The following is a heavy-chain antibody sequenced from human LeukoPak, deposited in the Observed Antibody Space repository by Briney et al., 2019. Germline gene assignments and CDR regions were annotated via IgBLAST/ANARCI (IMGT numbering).Heavy chain of an antibody. V-gene: IGHV1-8*03. CDR1: GYTFTSYD. CDR3: ARGSIVRDRNYNWFDP. CDR2: MNPNSGNT. J-gene: IGHJ5*02. Sequence: AASVKVSCKASGYTFTSYDINWVRQATGQGLEWMGWMNPNSGNTGYAQKFQGSVTITRNTSISTAYMELSSLRSEDTAVYYCARGSIVRDRNYNWFDPWGQGTLVTVSS. D-gene: IGHD2-21*01.